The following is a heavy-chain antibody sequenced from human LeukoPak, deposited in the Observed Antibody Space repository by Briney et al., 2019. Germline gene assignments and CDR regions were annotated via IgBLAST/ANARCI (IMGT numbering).Heavy chain of an antibody. J-gene: IGHJ4*02. D-gene: IGHD5-12*01. V-gene: IGHV3-7*01. CDR2: IKQDGSEK. Sequence: GGSLRLTCAASGFTFSRYWMSWVRQAPGKGLEWAANIKQDGSEKYYVDSVKGRFTISRDNAKNSLYLQMNSRRAEDTAVYYCARVGNGYVMDYWGQGTLVTVSS. CDR3: ARVGNGYVMDY. CDR1: GFTFSRYW.